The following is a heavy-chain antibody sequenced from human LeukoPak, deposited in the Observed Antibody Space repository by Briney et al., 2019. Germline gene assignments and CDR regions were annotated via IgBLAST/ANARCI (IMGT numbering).Heavy chain of an antibody. CDR1: GFTFSSYG. J-gene: IGHJ4*02. Sequence: GGSLRLSCAASGFTFSSYGMHWVRQAPGKGLEWVAVISYDGSNKYYADSVKGRFTISRDNSKNTLYLQMNSLRAEDTAVYYCAKPRGGSYYAAIGGYFDYWCQGTLVTVSS. V-gene: IGHV3-30*18. CDR2: ISYDGSNK. D-gene: IGHD2-2*02. CDR3: AKPRGGSYYAAIGGYFDY.